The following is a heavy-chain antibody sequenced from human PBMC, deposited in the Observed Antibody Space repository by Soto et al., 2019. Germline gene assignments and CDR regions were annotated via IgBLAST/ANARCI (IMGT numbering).Heavy chain of an antibody. D-gene: IGHD3-3*01. CDR3: ARCRLEPTGAFDI. CDR1: GYSFNSYW. V-gene: IGHV5-51*01. J-gene: IGHJ3*02. Sequence: VESLKISCKGSGYSFNSYWIGWVRQMPGKGLEWMGIIYPGDSDTTYSPSLQGQVTFSSDKSISSAYLQWSSLKASDTAMYYCARCRLEPTGAFDIWGQGTMVTVSS. CDR2: IYPGDSDT.